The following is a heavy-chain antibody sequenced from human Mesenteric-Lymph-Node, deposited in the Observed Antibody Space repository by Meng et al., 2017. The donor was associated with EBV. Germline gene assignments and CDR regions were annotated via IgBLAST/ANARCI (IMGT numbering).Heavy chain of an antibody. CDR3: AKGPVLGGELSLEDY. CDR2: IIHSGGT. J-gene: IGHJ4*02. Sequence: QLRLQWWGAGMLRPSVTLSLTCAVEGGACSGYYWSWIRQPPGKGLEWMGKIIHSGGTNANPSLRSRVTIAVDTSKTQFSLKLSSVTAADTAVYCCAKGPVLGGELSLEDYWGQGTLVTVPS. V-gene: IGHV4-34*01. CDR1: GGACSGYY. D-gene: IGHD3-16*02.